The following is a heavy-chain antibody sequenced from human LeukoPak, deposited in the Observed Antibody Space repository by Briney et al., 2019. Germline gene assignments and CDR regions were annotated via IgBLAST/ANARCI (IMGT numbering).Heavy chain of an antibody. Sequence: ASVKVSCKASGYTFSGYYIHWVRQAPGQGLEWMGWINPDGGDTNYAQKFQGRVTMTRDMSTSTDYMELSSLRSEDTAVYYCARDNSVEDTAWWFDPWGQRTLVTVSS. CDR1: GYTFSGYY. CDR3: ARDNSVEDTAWWFDP. CDR2: INPDGGDT. D-gene: IGHD4-23*01. V-gene: IGHV1-2*02. J-gene: IGHJ5*02.